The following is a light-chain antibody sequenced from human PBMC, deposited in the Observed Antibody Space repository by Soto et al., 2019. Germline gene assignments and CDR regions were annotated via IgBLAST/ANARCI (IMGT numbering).Light chain of an antibody. CDR1: QSIGSW. J-gene: IGKJ2*01. Sequence: DIQMTQSPSTLSASVGDGVTITSRASQSIGSWLAGYQQKPGKAPKLLTYKATNLQSGVPSRFSGSGSVTDFSLTISSLQPGDSATYYCQQYNDFQYTFGPGTKLEI. CDR2: KAT. V-gene: IGKV1-5*03. CDR3: QQYNDFQYT.